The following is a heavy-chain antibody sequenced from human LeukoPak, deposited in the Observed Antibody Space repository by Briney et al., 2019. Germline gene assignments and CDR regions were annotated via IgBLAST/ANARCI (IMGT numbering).Heavy chain of an antibody. V-gene: IGHV3-66*01. CDR3: ASELMVSGLY. D-gene: IGHD1-26*01. Sequence: PGGSLRLSCAASGFTVSSSYMTWVRQAPGKGLEWVSVINSGGSTYYADSVKGRFTISRDNSRNTLHLQMNSLRAEDTAVYYCASELMVSGLYWGQGTLVTVSS. J-gene: IGHJ4*02. CDR2: INSGGST. CDR1: GFTVSSSY.